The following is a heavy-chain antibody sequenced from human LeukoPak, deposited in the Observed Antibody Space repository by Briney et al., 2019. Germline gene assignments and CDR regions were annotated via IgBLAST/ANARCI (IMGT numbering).Heavy chain of an antibody. J-gene: IGHJ4*02. CDR3: ASGALDPVGATMDNPFDY. V-gene: IGHV3-7*01. CDR1: GLTFSSYW. CDR2: IKQDGSEK. D-gene: IGHD1-26*01. Sequence: GGSLRLSCAASGLTFSSYWMSWVRQAPGKGLEWVANIKQDGSEKYYVDSVNGRFTTSRDNAKNSLYLQMNSLRAEDTAVYYCASGALDPVGATMDNPFDYWGQGTLVTVSS.